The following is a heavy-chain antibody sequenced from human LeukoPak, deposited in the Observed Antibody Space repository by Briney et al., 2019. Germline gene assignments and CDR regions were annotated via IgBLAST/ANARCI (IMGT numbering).Heavy chain of an antibody. D-gene: IGHD6-13*01. Sequence: GESLKISCKGSGYSFTSYWIGWVRQMPGKGLEWMGIIYPGDSDTRYSPSFQGQVTISADKSISTAYLQWSSLKASDTAMYYCARHEYSSSWGGFSPYYYYYGMDVWGQGTTVTVSS. J-gene: IGHJ6*02. CDR1: GYSFTSYW. CDR3: ARHEYSSSWGGFSPYYYYYGMDV. CDR2: IYPGDSDT. V-gene: IGHV5-51*01.